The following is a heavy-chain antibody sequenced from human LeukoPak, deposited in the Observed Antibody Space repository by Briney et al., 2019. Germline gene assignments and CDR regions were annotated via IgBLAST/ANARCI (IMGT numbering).Heavy chain of an antibody. J-gene: IGHJ4*02. CDR3: AVNYYDSSGPPLTSFDY. D-gene: IGHD3-22*01. CDR1: GFTFSSYA. CDR2: ISGSGGST. V-gene: IGHV3-23*01. Sequence: GGSLRLSCAASGFTFSSYAMSWVRQAPGKGLEWVSAISGSGGSTYYADSVKGRFTISRDNSKNTLYPQMNSLRAEDTAVYYCAVNYYDSSGPPLTSFDYWGQGTLVTVSS.